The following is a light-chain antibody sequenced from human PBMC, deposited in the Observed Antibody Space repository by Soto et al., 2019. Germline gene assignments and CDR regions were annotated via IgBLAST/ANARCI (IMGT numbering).Light chain of an antibody. CDR3: QQYNNWPPWT. CDR2: GAS. Sequence: EVVMTQSPATLSVSPGERATLSCRASQSVSSNLAWYQQKPGQAPRLLIYGASTRATGVPARFSGSGSGTEFTLSISSLLSEDFAGYYCQQYNNWPPWTCGQGTNVDI. CDR1: QSVSSN. J-gene: IGKJ1*01. V-gene: IGKV3-15*01.